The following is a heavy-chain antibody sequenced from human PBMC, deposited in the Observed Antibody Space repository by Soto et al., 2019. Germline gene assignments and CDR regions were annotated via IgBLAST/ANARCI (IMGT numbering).Heavy chain of an antibody. CDR3: ARVGSGSYFSNFDY. CDR2: ISGSGSA. CDR1: GDSISSGSYY. D-gene: IGHD1-26*01. Sequence: SETLSLTCTVSGDSISSGSYYWSWIRQPPGQGLEWVGYISGSGSADYNPTLKSRLSMSVDTSKNQFSLRLTSVTAADTAVYYCARVGSGSYFSNFDYWGQGTLVTVSS. J-gene: IGHJ4*02. V-gene: IGHV4-61*01.